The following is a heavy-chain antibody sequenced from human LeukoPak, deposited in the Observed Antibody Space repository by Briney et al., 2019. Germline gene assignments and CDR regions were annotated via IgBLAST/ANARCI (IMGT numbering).Heavy chain of an antibody. J-gene: IGHJ5*02. V-gene: IGHV1-8*01. CDR3: ARAAALGIWSGYYSWFDP. D-gene: IGHD3-3*01. CDR2: MNPNSGNT. CDR1: GYTFTSYD. Sequence: GASVKVSCKASGYTFTSYDINWVRQATGQGLEWMGWMNPNSGNTGYAQKFQGRVTMTRNTSISTAYMELSSLRSEDTAVYYCARAAALGIWSGYYSWFDPWGQGTLVTVSS.